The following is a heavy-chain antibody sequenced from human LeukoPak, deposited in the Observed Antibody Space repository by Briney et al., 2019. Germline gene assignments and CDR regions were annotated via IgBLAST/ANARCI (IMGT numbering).Heavy chain of an antibody. V-gene: IGHV3-73*01. CDR2: IRSKANSYAT. CDR3: TALFNSSSFFPYYYYYYMDV. CDR1: GFTFSGSA. Sequence: GGSLKLSCAASGFTFSGSAMHWVRQASGKGLEWVGRIRSKANSYATAYAASVKGRFTISRDDSKNTAYLQMNSLKTEDTAVYYCTALFNSSSFFPYYYYYYMDVWGKGTTVTVSS. D-gene: IGHD6-13*01. J-gene: IGHJ6*03.